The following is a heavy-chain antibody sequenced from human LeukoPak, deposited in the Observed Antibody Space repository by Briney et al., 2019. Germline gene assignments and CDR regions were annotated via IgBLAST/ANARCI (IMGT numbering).Heavy chain of an antibody. CDR2: IIPIFGTA. V-gene: IGHV1-69*13. CDR3: ARDPPQGLLWFGESENWFDP. D-gene: IGHD3-10*01. J-gene: IGHJ5*02. CDR1: RGTFSSYV. Sequence: GASVRVSCKASRGTFSSYVISWVRQAPGQGLEWMGGIIPIFGTANYAQTFQGRVSITADESTSTAYMELSSRRSEDTAVYYCARDPPQGLLWFGESENWFDPWGQGTLVTVSS.